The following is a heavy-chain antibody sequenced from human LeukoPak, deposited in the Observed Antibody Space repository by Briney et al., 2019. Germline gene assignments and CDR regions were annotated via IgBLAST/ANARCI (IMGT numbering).Heavy chain of an antibody. V-gene: IGHV3-23*01. J-gene: IGHJ2*01. CDR2: ISGSGGNT. Sequence: PGGSLRLSCAASGFTFSSFAMSWVRQAPGKRLEWVSDISGSGGNTYHADSVKGRFTISRDNSKNTLYLQMNSLRAEDTAVYYCAKRYFGSGSTRYFDLWGRGTLVTVSS. CDR3: AKRYFGSGSTRYFDL. D-gene: IGHD3-10*01. CDR1: GFTFSSFA.